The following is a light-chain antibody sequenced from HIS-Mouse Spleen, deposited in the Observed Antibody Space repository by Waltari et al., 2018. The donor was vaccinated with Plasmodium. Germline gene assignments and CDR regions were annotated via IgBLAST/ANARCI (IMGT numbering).Light chain of an antibody. CDR3: SSYAGSNNLV. V-gene: IGLV2-8*01. J-gene: IGLJ2*01. Sequence: QSALTQPPSASGSPGPSVTISCTGTSRAVGGYNTVPWYQQHPGKAPKLMIYEVSKRPSGVPDRFSGSKSGNTASLTVSGLQAEDEADYYCSSYAGSNNLVFGGGTKLTVL. CDR1: SRAVGGYNT. CDR2: EVS.